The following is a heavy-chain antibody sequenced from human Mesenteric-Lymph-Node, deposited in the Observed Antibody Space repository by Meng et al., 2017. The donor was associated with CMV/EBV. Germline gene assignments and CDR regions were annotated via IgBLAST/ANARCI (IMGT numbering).Heavy chain of an antibody. CDR2: IYYSGST. D-gene: IGHD2-2*01. CDR3: ARDHCTSISCYLDY. CDR1: GDSMNNYY. J-gene: IGHJ4*02. V-gene: IGHV4-59*01. Sequence: CTVSGDSMNNYYWSWIRQPPGKGLEWIGYIYYSGSTNHNPSLKSRVTMSIDTSKNQFSLELSSVTAADTAVYYCARDHCTSISCYLDYWGQGTLVTVSS.